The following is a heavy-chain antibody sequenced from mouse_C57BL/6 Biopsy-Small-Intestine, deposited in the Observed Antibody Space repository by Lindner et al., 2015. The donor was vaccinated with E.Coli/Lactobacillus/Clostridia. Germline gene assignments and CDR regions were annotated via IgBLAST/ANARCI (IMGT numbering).Heavy chain of an antibody. CDR1: GFNIKDDY. Sequence: VQLQESGAELVRPGASVKLSCTASGFNIKDDYVHWVKQRPEQGLEWIGWIDPANDYTKYAPKFQDRATVTADTSSNTAYLHLSSLSSEDAAVFYCARSSRYWGQGTLVTVSA. V-gene: IGHV14-4*01. D-gene: IGHD3-3*01. J-gene: IGHJ3*01. CDR3: ARSSRY. CDR2: IDPANDYT.